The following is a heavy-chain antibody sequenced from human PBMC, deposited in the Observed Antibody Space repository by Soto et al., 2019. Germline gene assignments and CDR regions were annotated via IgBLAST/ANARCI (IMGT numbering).Heavy chain of an antibody. CDR1: GYIFVNYG. J-gene: IGHJ6*02. CDR3: GMVDNYVTPTPQDV. CDR2: ISPYTGNT. V-gene: IGHV1-18*01. D-gene: IGHD3-16*01. Sequence: QVQLVQSGDEVKKPGASVKVSCKASGYIFVNYGIAWVRQAPRQGLEWMGWISPYTGNTHSASKVQGRLTMTTDTPTTTAYVDLGSLTSADTAVYYWGMVDNYVTPTPQDVWGQGTTVTVSS.